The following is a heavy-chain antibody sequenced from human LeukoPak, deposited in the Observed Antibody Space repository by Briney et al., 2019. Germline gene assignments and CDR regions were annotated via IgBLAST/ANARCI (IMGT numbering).Heavy chain of an antibody. CDR3: ANYVDSYGDYGIDY. J-gene: IGHJ4*02. V-gene: IGHV3-23*01. Sequence: GGSLRLSCAASGFTFSSYSMNWVRQAPGKGLEWVSAISGSGGSTYYADSVKGRFTISRDNSKNTLYLQMNSLRAEDTAVYYCANYVDSYGDYGIDYWGRGTLVTVSS. CDR1: GFTFSSYS. D-gene: IGHD4-17*01. CDR2: ISGSGGST.